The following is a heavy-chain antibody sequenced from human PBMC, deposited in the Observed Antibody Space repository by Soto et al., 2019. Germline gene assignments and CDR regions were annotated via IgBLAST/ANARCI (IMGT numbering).Heavy chain of an antibody. CDR2: IKHDGSEK. V-gene: IGHV3-7*01. CDR3: ATDVGLD. J-gene: IGHJ4*02. CDR1: GFTFSRSW. Sequence: EVPLVESGGGLVQPGGSLRLSCTASGFTFSRSWMTWVRQAPGKGLEWVANIKHDGSEKYYVDSVEGRFTISRDNARNSLYLQMNNLRAEDTALYYCATDVGLDWGQGTLVTVSS. D-gene: IGHD2-15*01.